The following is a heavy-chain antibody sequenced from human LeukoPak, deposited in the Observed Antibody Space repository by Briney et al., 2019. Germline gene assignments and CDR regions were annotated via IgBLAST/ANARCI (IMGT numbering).Heavy chain of an antibody. Sequence: PGGSLRLSCVTSAFSFSDYWMHWVRQAPGKGLVWVPRIQSDGTTTYADSVKGRFTLSRDTAKNTFYLQMNSLRAEDTAMYFCARTPPGSFFDFWGQGSLVTVSS. CDR3: ARTPPGSFFDF. J-gene: IGHJ4*02. CDR2: IQSDGTTT. CDR1: AFSFSDYW. V-gene: IGHV3-74*01. D-gene: IGHD3-10*01.